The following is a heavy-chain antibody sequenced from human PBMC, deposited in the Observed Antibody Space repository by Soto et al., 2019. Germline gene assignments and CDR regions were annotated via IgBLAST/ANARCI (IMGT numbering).Heavy chain of an antibody. J-gene: IGHJ4*02. Sequence: GESLKISCKGSVYSFTSYWIGWVRQMPGKGLEWMGIIYPGDSDTRYSPSFQGQVTISADKSISTAYLQWSSLKASDTAMYYCARPRDYRGDYFDYWGQGTLVTVSS. V-gene: IGHV5-51*01. CDR3: ARPRDYRGDYFDY. D-gene: IGHD4-4*01. CDR2: IYPGDSDT. CDR1: VYSFTSYW.